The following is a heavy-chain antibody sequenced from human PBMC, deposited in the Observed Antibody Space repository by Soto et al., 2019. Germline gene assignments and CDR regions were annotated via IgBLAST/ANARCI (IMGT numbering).Heavy chain of an antibody. CDR3: ARIYRDDSSGYYGYCDY. D-gene: IGHD3-22*01. CDR1: GFSLSTSGMC. J-gene: IGHJ4*02. CDR2: IDWDDDK. V-gene: IGHV2-70*01. Sequence: SGPTLVNPTQTLTLTCTFSGFSLSTSGMCVSWIRQPPGKALEWLALIDWDDDKYYSTSLKTRLTVSKDTSKNQVVLTMTNMDSVDTATYYCARIYRDDSSGYYGYCDYGGEETLGTVSA.